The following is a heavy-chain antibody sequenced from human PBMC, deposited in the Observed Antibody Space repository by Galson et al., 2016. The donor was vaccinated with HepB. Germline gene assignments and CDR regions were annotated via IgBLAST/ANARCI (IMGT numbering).Heavy chain of an antibody. V-gene: IGHV4-59*01. J-gene: IGHJ6*02. CDR2: IYYSGTT. Sequence: ETLSLTCTVSGDSISSYYWSWIRQPREKGLEWIGYIYYSGTTNYNPSLKSRVTISVDTSKNQFSLKLSSVTAADTAVYYCARGGYSPMDVWGQGTTVTVSS. CDR1: GDSISSYY. CDR3: ARGGYSPMDV. D-gene: IGHD2-15*01.